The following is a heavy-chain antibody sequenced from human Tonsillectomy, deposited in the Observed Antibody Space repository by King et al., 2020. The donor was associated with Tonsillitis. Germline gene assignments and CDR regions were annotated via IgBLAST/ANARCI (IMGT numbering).Heavy chain of an antibody. V-gene: IGHV3-23*04. CDR2: ICGSGGST. Sequence: VQLVESGGGLVQPGGSLRLSCAASGFTFISYAMSWVRQAPGKGLEWVLSICGSGGSTYYADSLRGRFTISRDNSKNTLYLQMNSLRAEDTAVYYCAKDWGGITIFGVVIVSYAFDIWGQGTMVTVSS. J-gene: IGHJ3*02. D-gene: IGHD3-3*01. CDR3: AKDWGGITIFGVVIVSYAFDI. CDR1: GFTFISYA.